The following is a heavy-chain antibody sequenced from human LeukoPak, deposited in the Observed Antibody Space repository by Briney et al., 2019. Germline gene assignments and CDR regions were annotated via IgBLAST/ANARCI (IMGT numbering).Heavy chain of an antibody. Sequence: SETLSLTCTVSGDSITSYSWSWIRQPPGKTLEWIGYVYHNGGTNYNPSLRSRVSMSVAASKTQFSLTMKSVTAADTALYYCARHKVGGNFDSWGQGILVIV. CDR1: GDSITSYS. V-gene: IGHV4-59*08. J-gene: IGHJ4*02. CDR3: ARHKVGGNFDS. D-gene: IGHD3-3*01. CDR2: VYHNGGT.